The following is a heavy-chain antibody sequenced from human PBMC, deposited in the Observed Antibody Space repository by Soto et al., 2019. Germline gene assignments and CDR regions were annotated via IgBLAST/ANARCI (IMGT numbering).Heavy chain of an antibody. CDR3: AKAGVQRTYYDILTGHFDY. D-gene: IGHD3-9*01. CDR2: ISGSGGST. V-gene: IGHV3-23*01. Sequence: GGSLRLSCAASGFTFSSYAMSWVRQAPGKGLEWVSAISGSGGSTYYADSVKGRFTISRDNSKNTLYLQMNSLRAEDTAVYYCAKAGVQRTYYDILTGHFDYWGQGTLVTVSS. J-gene: IGHJ4*02. CDR1: GFTFSSYA.